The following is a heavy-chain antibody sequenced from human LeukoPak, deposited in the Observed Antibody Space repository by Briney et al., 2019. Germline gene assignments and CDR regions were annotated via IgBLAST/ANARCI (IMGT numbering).Heavy chain of an antibody. V-gene: IGHV1-18*01. CDR3: ARDLNYVTLGYNILADVGYYFDY. D-gene: IGHD3-9*01. CDR2: ISPRNGNT. J-gene: IGHJ4*02. Sequence: ASVKVSCKTSGYTFTMYGVSWVRQAPGRGLQWLGWISPRNGNTAYAQDLQGRVTMTTDTSTPTAYLELRSLRSDDTAIYYCARDLNYVTLGYNILADVGYYFDYWGQGSLVTVSS. CDR1: GYTFTMYG.